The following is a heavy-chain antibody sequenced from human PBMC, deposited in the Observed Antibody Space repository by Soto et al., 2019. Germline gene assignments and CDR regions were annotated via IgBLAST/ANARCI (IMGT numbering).Heavy chain of an antibody. Sequence: GGSLRLSCAASGVTFSSYGMHWVRQAPGKGLEWVSVISYDGINKYYADSVKGRFTISRDNSKNTLDLQMNSLRAEDTAVYYCAKSVYNWNDGFFAYWGQGTLVTVSS. CDR1: GVTFSSYG. D-gene: IGHD1-1*01. J-gene: IGHJ4*02. CDR3: AKSVYNWNDGFFAY. CDR2: ISYDGINK. V-gene: IGHV3-30*18.